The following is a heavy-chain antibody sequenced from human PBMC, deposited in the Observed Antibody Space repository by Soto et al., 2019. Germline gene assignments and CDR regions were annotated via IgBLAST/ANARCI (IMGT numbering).Heavy chain of an antibody. V-gene: IGHV4-39*01. CDR1: GGSISSSSYY. J-gene: IGHJ6*02. CDR3: ARHPYTAMAYYGMDV. D-gene: IGHD5-18*01. Sequence: NPSETLSLTCTVSGGSISSSSYYWGWIRQPPGKGLEWIGSIYYSGSTYYNPSLKSRVTISVDTSKNQFSLKLSSVTAADTAVYYCARHPYTAMAYYGMDVWGQGTTVTVSS. CDR2: IYYSGST.